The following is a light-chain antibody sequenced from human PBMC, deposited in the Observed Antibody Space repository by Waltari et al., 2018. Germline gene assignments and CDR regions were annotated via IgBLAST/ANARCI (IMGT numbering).Light chain of an antibody. CDR3: CAFAGRGFYV. J-gene: IGLJ1*01. V-gene: IGLV2-23*02. CDR2: EVS. CDR1: SANVGSYPL. Sequence: SALTQPASVSGSPGQSITISCTDTSANVGSYPLLSWYQRHPGGAPKLLIYEVSERPSGVSIRFSGSKSGKMASLTISGLQPEDEADYYCCAFAGRGFYVFGTGTQVTVL.